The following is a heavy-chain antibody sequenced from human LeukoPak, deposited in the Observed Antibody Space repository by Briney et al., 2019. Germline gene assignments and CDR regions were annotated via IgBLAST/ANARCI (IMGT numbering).Heavy chain of an antibody. CDR1: GYSFTSYW. Sequence: GESLKISCKGSGYSFTSYWIGWVRQMPGKGLEWMGIIYPGDSDTRYSPSFQGQVTISADKSISTAYLQWSSLKASDTAMYYCATTLYYCYDSSGYDPWGAFDIWGQGTMVTVSS. CDR2: IYPGDSDT. J-gene: IGHJ3*02. V-gene: IGHV5-51*01. CDR3: ATTLYYCYDSSGYDPWGAFDI. D-gene: IGHD3-22*01.